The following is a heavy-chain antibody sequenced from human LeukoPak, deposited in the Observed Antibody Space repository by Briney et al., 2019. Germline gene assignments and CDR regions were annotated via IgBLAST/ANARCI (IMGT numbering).Heavy chain of an antibody. V-gene: IGHV4-34*01. CDR2: INHSGST. CDR1: GGSFSGYY. D-gene: IGHD3-10*01. J-gene: IGHJ4*02. CDR3: ARRASVDYSGSGSYLDY. Sequence: KPSETLSLTCAVYGGSFSGYYWSWIRQPPGKGLEWIGEINHSGSTSYNPSLKSRVTLSVDKSKNQFSLKLSSVTAADTAVYYCARRASVDYSGSGSYLDYWGQGTLVTVSS.